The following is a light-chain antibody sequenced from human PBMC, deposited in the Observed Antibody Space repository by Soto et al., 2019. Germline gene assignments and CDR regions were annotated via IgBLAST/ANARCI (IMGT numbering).Light chain of an antibody. CDR2: YAS. V-gene: IGKV3-11*01. J-gene: IGKJ1*01. Sequence: EIVLTQSPASLSLSPGERATLSCGASQSIGLAIAWYQHKPGQAPRLLIFYASQRATGIPARFRGSGSGTDFTLSISSLEPEDFAVYYCHQRTDRPPWTFGQGTKVDIK. CDR3: HQRTDRPPWT. CDR1: QSIGLA.